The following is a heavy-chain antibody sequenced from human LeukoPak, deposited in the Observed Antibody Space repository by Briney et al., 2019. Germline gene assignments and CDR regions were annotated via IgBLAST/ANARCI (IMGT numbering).Heavy chain of an antibody. CDR1: GFTFSDYY. Sequence: GGSLRLSCAASGFTFSDYYMNWIRQAPGKGLEWVSAISGSGGSTYYADSVKGRFTISRDNSKNTLYLQMNSLRAEDTAVYYCAKAKWLVAYFDYWGQGTLVTVSS. CDR3: AKAKWLVAYFDY. CDR2: ISGSGGST. D-gene: IGHD6-19*01. V-gene: IGHV3-23*01. J-gene: IGHJ4*02.